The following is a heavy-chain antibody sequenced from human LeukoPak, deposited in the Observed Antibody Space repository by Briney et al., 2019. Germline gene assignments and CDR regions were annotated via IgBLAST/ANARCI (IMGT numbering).Heavy chain of an antibody. CDR2: INHSGST. D-gene: IGHD3-9*01. CDR3: ARAPGYDILTGYATSDGMDV. J-gene: IGHJ6*02. Sequence: SETLSLTCAVYGGSFSGYYWSWIRQPPGKGLEWIGGINHSGSTNYNPSLKSRVTISVDTSKNQFSLKLSSVTAADTAVYYCARAPGYDILTGYATSDGMDVWGQGTTVTVSS. CDR1: GGSFSGYY. V-gene: IGHV4-34*01.